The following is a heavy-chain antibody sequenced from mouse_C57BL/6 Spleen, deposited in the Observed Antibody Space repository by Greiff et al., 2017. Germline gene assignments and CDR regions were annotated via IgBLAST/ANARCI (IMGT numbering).Heavy chain of an antibody. J-gene: IGHJ4*01. V-gene: IGHV5-17*01. CDR1: GFTFSDYG. CDR2: ISSGSSTI. Sequence: EVQVVESGGGLVKPGGSLKLSCAASGFTFSDYGMHWVRQAPEKGLEWVAYISSGSSTIYYADTVKGRFTISRDNAKNTLFLQMTSLRSEDTAMYYCARKPITTVAHAMDYWGQGTSVTVSS. CDR3: ARKPITTVAHAMDY. D-gene: IGHD1-1*01.